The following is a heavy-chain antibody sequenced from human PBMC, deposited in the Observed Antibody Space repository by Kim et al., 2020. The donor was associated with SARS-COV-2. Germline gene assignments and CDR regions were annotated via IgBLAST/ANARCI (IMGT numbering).Heavy chain of an antibody. D-gene: IGHD3-10*01. V-gene: IGHV1-46*01. CDR2: INPRGDTT. Sequence: ASVKVSCKASGYTFANYYIHWLRQAPGQGLEWMGIINPRGDTTIYEQKFQGRVTMTSDTSTTTVNMELSSLRSEDTALYYCVRGGPTKEPPFDHWGPG. CDR3: VRGGPTKEPPFDH. J-gene: IGHJ4*02. CDR1: GYTFANYY.